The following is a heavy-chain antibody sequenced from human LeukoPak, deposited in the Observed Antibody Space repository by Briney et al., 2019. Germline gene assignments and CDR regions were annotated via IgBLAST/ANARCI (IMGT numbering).Heavy chain of an antibody. D-gene: IGHD2-15*01. CDR1: GYTFTDYY. CDR2: INPNSGGT. CDR3: ARAATITNY. J-gene: IGHJ4*02. Sequence: GASVKVSCKASGYTFTDYYIHWVRQAPGQGLEWMGWINPNSGGTSYVQKFQGRVTMTRDTSITTAYMELGSLRPDDTAVYYCARAATITNYWGQGTLVTVSA. V-gene: IGHV1-2*02.